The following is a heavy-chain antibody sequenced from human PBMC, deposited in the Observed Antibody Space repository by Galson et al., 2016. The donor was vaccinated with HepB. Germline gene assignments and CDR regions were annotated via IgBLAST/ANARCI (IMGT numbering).Heavy chain of an antibody. CDR2: IWNDGSYK. CDR1: GFTFSGYG. CDR3: GRDRRGSGWYIDY. J-gene: IGHJ4*02. D-gene: IGHD6-19*01. Sequence: SLRLSCAASGFTFSGYGMHWVRQAPGKGLEWVALIWNDGSYKNYADSVKGRFTISRDNAKNSLFLQMKSLRAEATAVYYCGRDRRGSGWYIDYWGQETLVTVSS. V-gene: IGHV3-33*01.